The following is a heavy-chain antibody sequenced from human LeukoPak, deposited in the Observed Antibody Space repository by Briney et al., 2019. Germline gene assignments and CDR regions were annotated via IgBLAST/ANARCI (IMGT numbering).Heavy chain of an antibody. CDR2: ISGSGGST. CDR1: GFTFSSYA. J-gene: IGHJ4*02. D-gene: IGHD6-13*01. CDR3: AKLTRAGSSWFDY. Sequence: QPGGSLRLSCAASGFTFSSYAMSWVRQAPGKGLEWVSAISGSGGSTYYADSVEGRFTISRDNSKNTLYLQMNSLRAEDTAVYYCAKLTRAGSSWFDYWGQGTLVTVSS. V-gene: IGHV3-23*01.